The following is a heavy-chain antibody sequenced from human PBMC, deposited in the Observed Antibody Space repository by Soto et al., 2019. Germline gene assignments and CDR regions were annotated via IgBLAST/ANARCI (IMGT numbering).Heavy chain of an antibody. V-gene: IGHV3-15*01. J-gene: IGHJ5*02. CDR2: IKSKTDGGTT. CDR1: GFSITNAW. CDR3: ARLGKYYQSLDP. Sequence: GGSLRLSCAASGFSITNAWMTWARQPPGKGLEWVGRIKSKTDGGTTDYVAPVKGRFTISRDDSKNTLYLQMNSLKTEDTAVYYCARLGKYYQSLDPWGPGTLVTVSS. D-gene: IGHD2-2*01.